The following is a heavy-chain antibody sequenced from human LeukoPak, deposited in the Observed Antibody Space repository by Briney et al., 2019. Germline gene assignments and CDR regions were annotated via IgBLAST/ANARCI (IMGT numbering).Heavy chain of an antibody. J-gene: IGHJ4*02. D-gene: IGHD2-15*01. CDR3: PRGACGGSCTYFDY. CDR1: GFTFSTYG. V-gene: IGHV3-30*03. CDR2: ISYDGSNK. Sequence: GGSLRLSCAASGFTFSTYGMHWVRQAPGKGLEWVALISYDGSNKYYADSVKGRFTISRDNSKNTLYLQMNSLKTEDTAVYYCPRGACGGSCTYFDYWGQGALVTVSS.